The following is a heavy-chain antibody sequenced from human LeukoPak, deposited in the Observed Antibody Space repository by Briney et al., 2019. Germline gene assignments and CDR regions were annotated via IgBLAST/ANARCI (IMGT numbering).Heavy chain of an antibody. CDR2: FSGSGGST. J-gene: IGHJ4*02. D-gene: IGHD2/OR15-2a*01. CDR1: GFTFSNYA. Sequence: GGSLRLSCAASGFTFSNYAMSWVRQAPGKGLEWVSAFSGSGGSTYYANSVKGRFTISRDNSKNTLYLQMNSLRAEDTAVYYCATSGLSRFGFWGQGTLVTVSS. CDR3: ATSGLSRFGF. V-gene: IGHV3-23*01.